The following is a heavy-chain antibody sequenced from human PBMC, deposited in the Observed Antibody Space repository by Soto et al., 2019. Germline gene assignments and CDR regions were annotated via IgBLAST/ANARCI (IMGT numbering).Heavy chain of an antibody. V-gene: IGHV1-69*13. CDR3: AKSPYVEYYDSSGYSY. D-gene: IGHD3-22*01. Sequence: SVKVSCKASGGTVSSYAISWVRQAPGQGLEWMGGIIPIFGTANYAQKFQGRVTITADESTSTAYMELSSLRSEDTAVYYCAKSPYVEYYDSSGYSYWGQGTLVTVSS. CDR1: GGTVSSYA. CDR2: IIPIFGTA. J-gene: IGHJ4*02.